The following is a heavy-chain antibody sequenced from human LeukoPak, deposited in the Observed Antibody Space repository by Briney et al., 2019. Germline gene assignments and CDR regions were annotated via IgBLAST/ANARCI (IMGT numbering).Heavy chain of an antibody. CDR2: INPNDGDT. CDR3: ARANFLYCSSSTCLFDY. CDR1: GYTVTDYY. V-gene: IGHV1-2*02. Sequence: ASVKVSCKASGYTVTDYYMHWVRQAPGQGFEWMGWINPNDGDTNCAQKFQGRVTMTRDTSISTAHMEVSRLRSDDTAVYYCARANFLYCSSSTCLFDYWGQGTLVTVSS. J-gene: IGHJ4*02. D-gene: IGHD2-2*01.